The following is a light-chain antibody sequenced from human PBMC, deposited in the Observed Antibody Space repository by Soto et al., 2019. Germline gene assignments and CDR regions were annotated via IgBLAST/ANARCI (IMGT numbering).Light chain of an antibody. V-gene: IGKV3-15*01. CDR2: GAS. CDR3: HQYNNWRT. J-gene: IGKJ5*01. CDR1: QSVSTN. Sequence: EIVMTQSPATLSVSPGERATLSCRASQSVSTNLAWYQQRPGQAPRLLIYGASARATGIPARFSGSGAGTEFTLTISSLKSEDFAVYYCHQYNNWRTFGQGTRLEIK.